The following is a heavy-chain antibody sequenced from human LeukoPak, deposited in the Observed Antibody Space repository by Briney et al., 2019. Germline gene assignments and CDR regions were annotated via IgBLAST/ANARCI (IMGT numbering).Heavy chain of an antibody. D-gene: IGHD2-15*01. Sequence: GGSLRLSCAVSGITLSNYGMNWVRQAPGKGLEWVSSISASVGNTYYADSVKGRFTISRDNSKNTLHLQMNSQRVDDTAVYYCAKVAGVDNYYYMDVWGKGTTVTVSS. CDR1: GITLSNYG. CDR3: AKVAGVDNYYYMDV. V-gene: IGHV3-23*01. J-gene: IGHJ6*03. CDR2: ISASVGNT.